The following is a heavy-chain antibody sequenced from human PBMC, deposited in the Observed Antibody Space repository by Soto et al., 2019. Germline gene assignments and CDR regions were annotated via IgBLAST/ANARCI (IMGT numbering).Heavy chain of an antibody. CDR3: ARDLGYYYGSGSYFGAFDY. CDR1: GYTFTSYY. V-gene: IGHV1-46*01. CDR2: INPSGGST. J-gene: IGHJ4*02. Sequence: GASVKVSCKASGYTFTSYYMHWVRQAPGQGLEWMGIINPSGGSTSYAQKLQGRVTMTWDTSTSTVYMELSGLRSEDTAVYYCARDLGYYYGSGSYFGAFDYWGQGTLVTVSS. D-gene: IGHD3-10*01.